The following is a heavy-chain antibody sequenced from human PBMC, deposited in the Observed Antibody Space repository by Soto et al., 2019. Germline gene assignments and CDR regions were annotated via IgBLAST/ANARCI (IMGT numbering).Heavy chain of an antibody. Sequence: EVQLVESGGGLVQPGGSLKLSCAASGFTFSSFSMNWVRQAPGKGLEWVSYISTTSSLINYADSVKGRFAISRDNAKNSLYLQMNSLKDEDTAVYYCAIFRGDIVLWGRGTLVTVSS. J-gene: IGHJ4*02. CDR2: ISTTSSLI. D-gene: IGHD2-8*01. CDR1: GFTFSSFS. CDR3: AIFRGDIVL. V-gene: IGHV3-48*02.